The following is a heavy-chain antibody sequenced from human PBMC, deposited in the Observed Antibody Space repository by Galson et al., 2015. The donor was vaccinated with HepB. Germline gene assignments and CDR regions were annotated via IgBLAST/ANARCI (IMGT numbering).Heavy chain of an antibody. CDR1: GFTVGSSS. V-gene: IGHV3-66*01. D-gene: IGHD6-19*01. J-gene: IGHJ4*02. CDR3: AREQAVAGILGY. CDR2: IYSGGDT. Sequence: SLRLSCAASGFTVGSSSMSWVRQAQGKGLEWVSLIYSGGDTYYTDSVKGRFTISRDNSQSTLYLQMNGLRAEDTAVYYCAREQAVAGILGYWGQGTLVTVSS.